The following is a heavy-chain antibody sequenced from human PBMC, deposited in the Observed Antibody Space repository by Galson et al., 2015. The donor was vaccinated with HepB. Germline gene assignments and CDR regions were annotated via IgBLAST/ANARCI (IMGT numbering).Heavy chain of an antibody. Sequence: SLRLSCAASGFTFSSYAMSWVRQAPGKGLEWVSAISGSGGSTYYADSVKGRFTISRDNSKNTLYLQMNSLRAEDTAVYYCSKRITIVRGQNPLTPGWYFDLWGRGTLVTVSS. CDR3: SKRITIVRGQNPLTPGWYFDL. CDR2: ISGSGGST. D-gene: IGHD3-10*01. V-gene: IGHV3-23*01. CDR1: GFTFSSYA. J-gene: IGHJ2*01.